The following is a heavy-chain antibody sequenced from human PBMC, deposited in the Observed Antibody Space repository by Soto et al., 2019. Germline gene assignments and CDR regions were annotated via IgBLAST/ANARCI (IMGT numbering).Heavy chain of an antibody. CDR1: GFTFSSYA. J-gene: IGHJ4*02. Sequence: QVQLVESGGGVVQPGRSLRLSCAASGFTFSSYAMHWVRQAPGKGLEWVAVISYDGSNKYYADSVKGRFTISRDNSKNTLYLQMNSLRAEDTAVYYCARNYGDGLHFDYWGQGTLVTVSS. D-gene: IGHD4-17*01. CDR3: ARNYGDGLHFDY. CDR2: ISYDGSNK. V-gene: IGHV3-30-3*01.